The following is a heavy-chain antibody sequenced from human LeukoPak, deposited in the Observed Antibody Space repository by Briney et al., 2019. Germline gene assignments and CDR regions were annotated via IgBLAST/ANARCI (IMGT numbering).Heavy chain of an antibody. J-gene: IGHJ6*03. D-gene: IGHD3-10*01. CDR2: IYTSGST. V-gene: IGHV4-59*10. CDR3: ARHALLWFGELQHYYYYYYMDV. CDR1: GGSFSGYY. Sequence: PSETLSLTCAVYGGSFSGYYWSWIRQPAGKGLEWIGRIYTSGSTNYNPSLKSRVTMSVDTSKNQFSLKLSSVTAADTAVYYCARHALLWFGELQHYYYYYYMDVWGKGTTVTISS.